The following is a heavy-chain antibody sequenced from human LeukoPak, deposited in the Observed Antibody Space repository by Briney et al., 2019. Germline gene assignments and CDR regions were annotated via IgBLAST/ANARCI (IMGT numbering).Heavy chain of an antibody. Sequence: SGGSLRLSCVGSGFTLSSYAMSWVRQAPGKGLEWVSAISGSGTRTYYADSVKGRFTISRDNSKNTLYLRMNSLRAVDTAVYYCAKAPTKEEEWLLLNYFDYWGQGTLVTVSS. D-gene: IGHD3-22*01. CDR2: ISGSGTRT. J-gene: IGHJ4*02. V-gene: IGHV3-23*01. CDR1: GFTLSSYA. CDR3: AKAPTKEEEWLLLNYFDY.